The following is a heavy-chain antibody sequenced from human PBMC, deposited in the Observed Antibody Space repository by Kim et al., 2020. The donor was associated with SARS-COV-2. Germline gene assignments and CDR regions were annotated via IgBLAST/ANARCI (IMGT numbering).Heavy chain of an antibody. D-gene: IGHD1-26*01. V-gene: IGHV3-23*01. CDR3: ATRIVVTKMLDY. J-gene: IGHJ4*02. CDR1: GFNFIDYA. CDR2: ICGGPDDVADCP. Sequence: GGSLRLSCAASGFNFIDYAMSWVRQAPGKGLEWVSAICGGPDDVADCPYYADSVRGRFTISRDNSKNRMFLQMNSLRAEDTAVYYCATRIVVTKMLDYWGQGTLVTVSS.